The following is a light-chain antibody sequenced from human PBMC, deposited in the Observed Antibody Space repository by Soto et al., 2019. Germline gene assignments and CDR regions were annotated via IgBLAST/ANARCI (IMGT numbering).Light chain of an antibody. Sequence: AIQLTQSPSSLASSIGDRVTITCRASQGIGIALAWYQQRPGESPRLLLYVASTLKSGVPSRFCGSGSETDFTLTSSSLQPGDFATYFCQQFDSYPPLTFGRGTKVEIK. CDR2: VAS. CDR1: QGIGIA. J-gene: IGKJ2*01. CDR3: QQFDSYPPLT. V-gene: IGKV1-13*02.